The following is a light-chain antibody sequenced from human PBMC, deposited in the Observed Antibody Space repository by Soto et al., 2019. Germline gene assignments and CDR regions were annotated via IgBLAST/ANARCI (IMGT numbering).Light chain of an antibody. CDR2: ANR. Sequence: QSVLTQPPSVSGAPGQRVTISCTGSSSNIGAGYDVHWYQQLPGTAPKLLIYANRNRPAGVPDRFSASKSDTSASLAITGLQAEDAADYYCQSYDSSPSGYVFGTGTKLTVL. CDR3: QSYDSSPSGYV. CDR1: SSNIGAGYD. J-gene: IGLJ1*01. V-gene: IGLV1-40*01.